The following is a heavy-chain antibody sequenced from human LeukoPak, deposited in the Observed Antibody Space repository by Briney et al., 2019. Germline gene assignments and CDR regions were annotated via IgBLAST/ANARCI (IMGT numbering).Heavy chain of an antibody. CDR1: GFTFSSYA. V-gene: IGHV3-64*01. Sequence: GGSLRLSCAASGFTFSSYAMHWVRQAPGKGLEYVSAISSNGGSTYYANSVKGRFTISRDNSKNTLYLQMGSLRAEDMAVYYCARERYSHYDYWGQGTLVTASS. J-gene: IGHJ4*02. D-gene: IGHD6-13*01. CDR3: ARERYSHYDY. CDR2: ISSNGGST.